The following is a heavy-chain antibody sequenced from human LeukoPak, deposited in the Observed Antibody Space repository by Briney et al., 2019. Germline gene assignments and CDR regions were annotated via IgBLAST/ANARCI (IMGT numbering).Heavy chain of an antibody. Sequence: GRSLRLSCAASGFTFSNYAMHWVRQAPGKGLEWVAGISYDGSNKYYADSVKGRFTISRDNSKNTLYLQMNSLRAEDTAVYYCATEIVVVVAATRVYAFDIWGQGTMVTVSS. CDR1: GFTFSNYA. CDR2: ISYDGSNK. V-gene: IGHV3-30*04. J-gene: IGHJ3*02. CDR3: ATEIVVVVAATRVYAFDI. D-gene: IGHD2-15*01.